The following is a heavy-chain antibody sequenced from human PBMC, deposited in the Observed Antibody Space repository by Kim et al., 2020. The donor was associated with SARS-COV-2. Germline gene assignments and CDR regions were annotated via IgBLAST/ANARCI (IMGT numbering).Heavy chain of an antibody. Sequence: SETLSLTCTVSGGSINDYYWSWIRQPPGKGLEWIGSIYDTWSTNHNPSLTSRVTTSVDTSKNQFSLKLSSVTAADTAVYYCARAGPYGDYVMQNWYFDL. CDR2: IYDTWST. CDR3: ARAGPYGDYVMQNWYFDL. CDR1: GGSINDYY. D-gene: IGHD4-17*01. J-gene: IGHJ2*01. V-gene: IGHV4-59*13.